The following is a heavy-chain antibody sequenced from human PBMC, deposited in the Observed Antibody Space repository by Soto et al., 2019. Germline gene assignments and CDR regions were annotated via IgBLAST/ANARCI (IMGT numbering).Heavy chain of an antibody. Sequence: QVHLVQSETEVKEPGASVTVSCKTSHATFTGYTINWVRQAPGQGLEWLGWISSISGNTYYARDFQGRLTMTTNTSATTAYMGLRSLRSDDTAVSFCARGTVTSGRWFGPWGQGTLVTVSS. CDR3: ARGTVTSGRWFGP. V-gene: IGHV1-18*04. D-gene: IGHD4-17*01. CDR1: HATFTGYT. CDR2: ISSISGNT. J-gene: IGHJ5*02.